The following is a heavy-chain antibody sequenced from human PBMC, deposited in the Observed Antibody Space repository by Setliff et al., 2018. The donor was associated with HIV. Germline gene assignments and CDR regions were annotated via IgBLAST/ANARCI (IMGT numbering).Heavy chain of an antibody. Sequence: PSETLSLTCTVSGGSISSGDYYWSWIRQPLGKGLEWIGYTYYSGYTQYNPSLKSRVTISVDTSKNQFSLKLRSVSAADTAVYYCARASSGYLIVHYWGQGTLVTVSS. CDR3: ARASSGYLIVHY. CDR1: GGSISSGDYY. CDR2: TYYSGYT. J-gene: IGHJ4*02. V-gene: IGHV4-30-4*01. D-gene: IGHD3-22*01.